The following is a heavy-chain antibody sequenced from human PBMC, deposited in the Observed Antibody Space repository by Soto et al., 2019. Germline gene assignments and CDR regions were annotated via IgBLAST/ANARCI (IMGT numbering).Heavy chain of an antibody. D-gene: IGHD3-10*02. CDR1: GYTFSGHA. J-gene: IGHJ5*02. CDR3: GRDQSGTGYYVDRFDP. V-gene: IGHV1-3*01. Sequence: QVHFVQSGAEVKKPGASVKVSCKASGYTFSGHAIHWLRQAPGQQPEWLGWINAGNSKTSYSATFQGRVTSTRDTVATTVNMELTSLTSEDTAVYYCGRDQSGTGYYVDRFDPWGQGTLVTVSS. CDR2: INAGNSKT.